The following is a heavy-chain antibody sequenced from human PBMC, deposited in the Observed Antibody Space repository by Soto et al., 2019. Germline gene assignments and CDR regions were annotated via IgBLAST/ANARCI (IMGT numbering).Heavy chain of an antibody. CDR1: GYTFTGYY. V-gene: IGHV1-2*04. CDR3: ARQYGGSTYSARRLFDS. J-gene: IGHJ4*02. D-gene: IGHD1-26*01. CDR2: INPNSNGT. Sequence: ASVKVACKASGYTFTGYYMHWVRQAPGQGLEWMGRINPNSNGTNYAQKFLGWVTMTTDTSTSTAYMELSSLRSDDTAVYLCARQYGGSTYSARRLFDSWGQGTLVTVSS.